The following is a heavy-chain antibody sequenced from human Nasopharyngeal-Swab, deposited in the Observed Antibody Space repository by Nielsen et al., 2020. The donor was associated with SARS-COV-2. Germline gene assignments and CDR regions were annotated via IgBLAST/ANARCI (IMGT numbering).Heavy chain of an antibody. V-gene: IGHV4-34*01. CDR2: INHSGST. CDR3: ARGLPMVRGVIRTSWFDP. J-gene: IGHJ5*02. D-gene: IGHD3-10*01. Sequence: WILQPPGKGLEWIGEINHSGSTNYNPPLKSRVTISVDTSKNQFSLKLSSVTAADTAVYYCARGLPMVRGVIRTSWFDPWGQGTLVTVSS.